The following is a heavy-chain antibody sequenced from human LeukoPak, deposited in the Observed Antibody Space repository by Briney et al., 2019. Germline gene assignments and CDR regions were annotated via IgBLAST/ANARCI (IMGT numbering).Heavy chain of an antibody. J-gene: IGHJ4*02. CDR2: INPNSGGT. CDR1: GYTFTGYY. D-gene: IGHD2-2*01. V-gene: IGHV1-2*02. Sequence: GASVKVSCKASGYTFTGYYMHWVRQAPGQGLEWMGWINPNSGGTNYAQKFQGRVTMTRDTSISTAYMELSRLRSDDTAVYYCARVGNRDIVVVPAAMYFDYWGQGTLVTVSS. CDR3: ARVGNRDIVVVPAAMYFDY.